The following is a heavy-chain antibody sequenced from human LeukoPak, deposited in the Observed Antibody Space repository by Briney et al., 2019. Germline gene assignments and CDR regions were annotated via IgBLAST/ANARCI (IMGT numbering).Heavy chain of an antibody. Sequence: ASVKVSCKASGYTFTGYYMHWVRQAPGQGLGWMGWINPNRGGTNYAQKFQGRVTMTRDTSISTAYMELSRLRSDDTAVYYCARVIPTMVRGVMPNWFDPWGQGTLVTVSS. CDR2: INPNRGGT. D-gene: IGHD3-10*01. J-gene: IGHJ5*02. V-gene: IGHV1-2*02. CDR3: ARVIPTMVRGVMPNWFDP. CDR1: GYTFTGYY.